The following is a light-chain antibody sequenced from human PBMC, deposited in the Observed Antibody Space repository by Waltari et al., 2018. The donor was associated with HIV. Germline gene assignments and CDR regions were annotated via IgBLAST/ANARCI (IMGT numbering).Light chain of an antibody. Sequence: QSVRTQPPSASGTPGQRVTISCSGSSSNIGSNYVYWYQQLPGTAPKLLIYRNNQRPSGVPDRFSGSKSGTSASLAISGLRSEDEADYYCAAWDDSLSGGVFGGGTKLTVL. CDR1: SSNIGSNY. J-gene: IGLJ2*01. CDR2: RNN. CDR3: AAWDDSLSGGV. V-gene: IGLV1-47*01.